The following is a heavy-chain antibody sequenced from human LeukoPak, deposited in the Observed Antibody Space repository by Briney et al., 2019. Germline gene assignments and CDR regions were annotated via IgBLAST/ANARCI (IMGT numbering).Heavy chain of an antibody. V-gene: IGHV4-59*08. D-gene: IGHD3-22*01. CDR3: ARHLDYDSGGYFYPYSDD. CDR2: FSHSGTT. CDR1: GYSMRSYY. J-gene: IGHJ4*02. Sequence: SETVSLTCNVSGYSMRSYYWSWLRQPPGKGLEWIAYFSHSGTTNYNPSLKSRVIISVDTSNHQFSLTLRSVTAADTAVYYCARHLDYDSGGYFYPYSDDWGQGTLVTVSS.